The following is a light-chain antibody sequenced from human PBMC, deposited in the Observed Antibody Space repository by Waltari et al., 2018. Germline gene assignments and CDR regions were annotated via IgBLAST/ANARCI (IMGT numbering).Light chain of an antibody. CDR2: DED. Sequence: SSEMTQEPAVSVALGQTVRIPCQGGGLTTLYANWYHQKPGQAPLLVIYDEDNRPSGIPDRFSGSRSGNTAFLTISGAQAEDEADYYCNTRDISGDHLVFGSGTKVTVL. CDR1: GLTTLY. CDR3: NTRDISGDHLV. V-gene: IGLV3-19*01. J-gene: IGLJ1*01.